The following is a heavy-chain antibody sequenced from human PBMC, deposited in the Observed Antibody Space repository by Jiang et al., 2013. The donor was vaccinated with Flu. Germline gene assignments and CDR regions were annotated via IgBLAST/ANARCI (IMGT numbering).Heavy chain of an antibody. V-gene: IGHV1-69*01. CDR2: IIPIFGTA. Sequence: VQLVESGAEVKKPGSSVKVSCKASGGTFSSYAISWVRQAPGQGLEWMGGIIPIFGTANYAQKFQGRVTITADESTSTAYMELSSLRSEDTAVYYCARDYYDSSGYSQQENDAFDIWAKGQWSPSLQ. CDR1: GGTFSSYA. J-gene: IGHJ3*02. D-gene: IGHD3-22*01. CDR3: ARDYYDSSGYSQQENDAFDI.